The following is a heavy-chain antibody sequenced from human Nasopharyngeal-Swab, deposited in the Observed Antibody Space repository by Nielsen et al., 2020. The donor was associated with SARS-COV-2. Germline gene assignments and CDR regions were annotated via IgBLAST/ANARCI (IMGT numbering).Heavy chain of an antibody. CDR2: IYSGGSST. Sequence: VRQAPGKGLEWVSVIYSGGSSTYYADSVKGRFTISRDNSKNTLYLQMNSLRAEDMAVYYCAKDLTYYYDSSGYNREGYYYYGMDVWGQGTTVTVSS. V-gene: IGHV3-23*03. J-gene: IGHJ6*02. D-gene: IGHD3-22*01. CDR3: AKDLTYYYDSSGYNREGYYYYGMDV.